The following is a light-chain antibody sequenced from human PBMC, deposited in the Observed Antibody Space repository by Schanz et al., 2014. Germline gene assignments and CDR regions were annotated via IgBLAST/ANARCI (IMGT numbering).Light chain of an antibody. CDR2: EGS. CDR3: SSYAGSYTWV. Sequence: QFALTQPASVSGSPGQSITISCTGTSSDVGSYNLVSWYQQHPGKAPKLMLYEGSKRPSGVSNRFSGSKSGNTASLTVSGLQAEDEADYYCSSYAGSYTWVFGGGTKLTVL. CDR1: SSDVGSYNL. J-gene: IGLJ3*02. V-gene: IGLV2-14*02.